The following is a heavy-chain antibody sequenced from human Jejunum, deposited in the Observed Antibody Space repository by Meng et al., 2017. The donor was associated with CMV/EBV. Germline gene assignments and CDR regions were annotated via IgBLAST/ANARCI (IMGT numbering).Heavy chain of an antibody. D-gene: IGHD2-2*02. Sequence: SDYYMSWIRKAPGKGLEWLSSISSSGQTIDYADSVKGRFTISRDNAKNSVHLQINNLRAEDTAVYYCARDDGSGEYRMISYGMDVWGQGTTVTVSS. J-gene: IGHJ6*02. V-gene: IGHV3-11*01. CDR3: ARDDGSGEYRMISYGMDV. CDR2: ISSSGQTI. CDR1: SDYY.